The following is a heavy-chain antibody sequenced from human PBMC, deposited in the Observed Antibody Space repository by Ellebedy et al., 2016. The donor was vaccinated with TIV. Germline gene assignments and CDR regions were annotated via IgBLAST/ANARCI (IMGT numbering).Heavy chain of an antibody. CDR2: MNPNSGNT. D-gene: IGHD3-9*01. CDR1: GYTFTSYD. V-gene: IGHV1-8*01. J-gene: IGHJ5*02. Sequence: AASVKVSCKASGYTFTSYDINWVRQATGQGLEWMGWMNPNSGNTGYAQKFQGRVTMTRNTSISTAYMELSSLRSEDTAVYYCARESSDYDILTGYYLNWFDPWGQGTLVTVSS. CDR3: ARESSDYDILTGYYLNWFDP.